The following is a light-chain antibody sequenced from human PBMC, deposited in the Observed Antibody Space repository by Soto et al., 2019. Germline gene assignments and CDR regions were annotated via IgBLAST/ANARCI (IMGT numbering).Light chain of an antibody. V-gene: IGKV1-9*01. J-gene: IGKJ2*01. CDR3: QQLNSYPNT. CDR2: AAS. CDR1: QGISSY. Sequence: DIQLTQSPSFLSSSVGDIVTITCRASQGISSYLSWYQQKPGKAPKLLIYAASTLQSGVPSRFSGSGSGTEFTLTISSLQPEDFATYYCQQLNSYPNTFGQGNQLEIK.